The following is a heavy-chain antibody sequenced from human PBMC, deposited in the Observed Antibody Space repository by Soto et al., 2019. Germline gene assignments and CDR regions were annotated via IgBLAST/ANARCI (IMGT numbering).Heavy chain of an antibody. V-gene: IGHV4-39*01. Sequence: SETLSLTCTVSGGSISSSRYYWGWIRQPPGKGLEWIGGIYYSGSTYYNPSLKRRVTISVDTSKNQFSLKLSSVTAADTAVYYCARLVAATRGWFDPWGQGTLVTVSS. D-gene: IGHD2-15*01. CDR2: IYYSGST. CDR1: GGSISSSRYY. J-gene: IGHJ5*02. CDR3: ARLVAATRGWFDP.